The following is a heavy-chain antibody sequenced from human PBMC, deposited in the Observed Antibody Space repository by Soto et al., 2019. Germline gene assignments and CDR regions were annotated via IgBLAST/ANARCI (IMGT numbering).Heavy chain of an antibody. J-gene: IGHJ4*02. CDR3: ARDRGYYYDISRYYLEQFDY. CDR2: IIPIFGTA. CDR1: GCTFSSYA. Sequence: GAPVKASCKAAGCTFSSYALSWVGQAPGQGLEWMGGIIPIFGTANYAQKFQGRVTITADESTSTAYIELSSLRSEDTAVYYCARDRGYYYDISRYYLEQFDYWGQGTLVTL. V-gene: IGHV1-69*13. D-gene: IGHD3-22*01.